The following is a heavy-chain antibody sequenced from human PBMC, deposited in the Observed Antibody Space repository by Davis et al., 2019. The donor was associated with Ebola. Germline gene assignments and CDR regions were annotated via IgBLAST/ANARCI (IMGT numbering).Heavy chain of an antibody. J-gene: IGHJ2*01. Sequence: PGGSLRLSCAASGFTFSSYAMSWVRQAPGKGLEWVSAISGSGGSTYYADSVKGRFTISRDNSKNTLYLQMNSLRAEDTAVYYCAKRYDSSGYYYHWYFDLWGRGTLVTVSS. D-gene: IGHD3-22*01. CDR1: GFTFSSYA. CDR3: AKRYDSSGYYYHWYFDL. V-gene: IGHV3-23*01. CDR2: ISGSGGST.